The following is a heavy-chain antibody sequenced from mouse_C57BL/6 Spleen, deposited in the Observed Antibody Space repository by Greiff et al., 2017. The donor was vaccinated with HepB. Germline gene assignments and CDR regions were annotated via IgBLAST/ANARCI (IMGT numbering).Heavy chain of an antibody. CDR2: IWTGGGT. J-gene: IGHJ1*03. D-gene: IGHD1-1*01. V-gene: IGHV2-9-1*01. CDR1: GFSLTSYA. Sequence: QVTLKESGPGLVAPSQSLSITCTVSGFSLTSYAISWVRQPPGKGLEWLGVIWTGGGTNYNSALKSRLSISKDNSKSQVFLKMNSLQTDDTARYYCARKTSGSSYGTNWYFDVWGTGTTVTVSS. CDR3: ARKTSGSSYGTNWYFDV.